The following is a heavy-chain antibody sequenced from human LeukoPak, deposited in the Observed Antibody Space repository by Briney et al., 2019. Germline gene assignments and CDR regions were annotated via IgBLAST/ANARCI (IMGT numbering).Heavy chain of an antibody. D-gene: IGHD1-26*01. CDR2: TGLNSVNT. J-gene: IGHJ4*02. V-gene: IGHV3-23*01. CDR3: AKGDHIGKEPRAYDFDN. CDR1: GFTFSRHA. Sequence: GGSLRLSCAASGFTFSRHAMSWVRQAPGKGLEWVSTTGLNSVNTLCVDSVKGRCTVSRDNSRNTLDLQIDNLRVDDTAVYYCAKGDHIGKEPRAYDFDNWGQGTLVTVSS.